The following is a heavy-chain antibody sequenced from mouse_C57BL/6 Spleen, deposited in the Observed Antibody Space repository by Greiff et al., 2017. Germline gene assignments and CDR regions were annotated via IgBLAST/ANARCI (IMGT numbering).Heavy chain of an antibody. J-gene: IGHJ2*01. V-gene: IGHV1-52*01. CDR3: ASPSNWYFDD. D-gene: IGHD4-1*01. CDR2: IDPSDSDT. Sequence: VQLQQPGAELVRPGSSVKLSCKASGYTFTSYWMHWVKQRPIQGLEWIGNIDPSDSDTHYNQKFKDKATLTVDKSSSTAYMQLSSLTSEASAVYYCASPSNWYFDDWGQGTTLTVAS. CDR1: GYTFTSYW.